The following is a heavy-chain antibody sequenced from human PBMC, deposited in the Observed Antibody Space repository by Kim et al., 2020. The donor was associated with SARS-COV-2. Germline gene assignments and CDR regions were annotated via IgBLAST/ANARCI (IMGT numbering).Heavy chain of an antibody. Sequence: SETLSLTCTVSGGSISSGGYYWSWIRQHPGKGLEWIGYIYYSGSTYYNPSLKSRVTISVDTSKNQFSLKLSSVTAADTAVYYCARDFEDYYDSSGRGWFDPWGQGTLVTVSS. CDR2: IYYSGST. J-gene: IGHJ5*02. D-gene: IGHD3-22*01. CDR3: ARDFEDYYDSSGRGWFDP. V-gene: IGHV4-31*03. CDR1: GGSISSGGYY.